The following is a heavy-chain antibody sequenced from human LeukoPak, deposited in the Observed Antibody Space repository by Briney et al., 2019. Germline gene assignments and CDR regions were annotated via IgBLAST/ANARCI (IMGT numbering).Heavy chain of an antibody. J-gene: IGHJ4*02. V-gene: IGHV1-3*01. Sequence: ASVKVSCKASGYTFTSYAMHWVRQAPGQRLEWMGWINAGNGNTKYSQKFQGRVTITRDTSASTAYMELSSLRSEDTAVYYCARDAPVPGIAVAGTDFDYWGQGTLVTVSS. D-gene: IGHD6-19*01. CDR1: GYTFTSYA. CDR2: INAGNGNT. CDR3: ARDAPVPGIAVAGTDFDY.